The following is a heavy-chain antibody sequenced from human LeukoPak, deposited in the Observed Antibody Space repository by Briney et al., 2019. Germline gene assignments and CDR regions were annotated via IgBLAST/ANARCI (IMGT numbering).Heavy chain of an antibody. D-gene: IGHD3/OR15-3a*01. CDR2: IFYNGST. J-gene: IGHJ5*02. CDR1: GGSISSYY. Sequence: SETLSLTCTVSGGSISSYYWSWIRQPPGRGLEWIGYIFYNGSTNYNPSLKSRVTISVDTAKNHVSLSLSSVTAADTAVYYCARQSVDFWTDYAKNWFDPWGQGTLVTVS. CDR3: ARQSVDFWTDYAKNWFDP. V-gene: IGHV4-59*01.